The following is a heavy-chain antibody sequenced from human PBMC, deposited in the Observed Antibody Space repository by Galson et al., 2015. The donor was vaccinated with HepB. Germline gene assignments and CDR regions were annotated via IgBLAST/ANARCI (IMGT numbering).Heavy chain of an antibody. CDR2: IYYSGST. Sequence: ETLSLTCTVSGGSISSYYWSWIRQPPGKGLEWIGYIYYSGSTNYNPSLKSRVTISVDTSKNQFSLKLSSVTAADTAVYYCARLVSYDYGADSYYGMDVWGQGTTVTVSS. CDR1: GGSISSYY. J-gene: IGHJ6*02. V-gene: IGHV4-59*01. CDR3: ARLVSYDYGADSYYGMDV. D-gene: IGHD4-17*01.